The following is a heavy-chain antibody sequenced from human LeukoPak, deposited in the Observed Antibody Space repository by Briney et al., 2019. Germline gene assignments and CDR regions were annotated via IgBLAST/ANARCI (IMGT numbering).Heavy chain of an antibody. CDR2: IYPGDSDT. J-gene: IGHJ4*02. Sequence: GESLKISCKGSGYSFSTYWIGWVRQMPGKGLEWMGIIYPGDSDTRYSPSFQGQVTISADKSINTAYLQWSSLKASDTAMYYCARQSRDGSKTRGYYFDYWGQGTLVTVS. V-gene: IGHV5-51*01. CDR1: GYSFSTYW. D-gene: IGHD3-10*01. CDR3: ARQSRDGSKTRGYYFDY.